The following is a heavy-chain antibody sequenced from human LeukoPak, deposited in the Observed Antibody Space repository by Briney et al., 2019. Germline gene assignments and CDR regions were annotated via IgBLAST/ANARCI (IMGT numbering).Heavy chain of an antibody. D-gene: IGHD2-15*01. J-gene: IGHJ4*02. Sequence: PGGSLRLSCAASGFTFDDYAMHWVRQAPGKGLEWVSGISWNSGSIGYADSVEGRFTISRDNAKNSLYLQMNSLRAEDTALYYCAKDIEEGSGVVDPGFDYWGQGTLVTVSS. CDR1: GFTFDDYA. CDR2: ISWNSGSI. CDR3: AKDIEEGSGVVDPGFDY. V-gene: IGHV3-9*01.